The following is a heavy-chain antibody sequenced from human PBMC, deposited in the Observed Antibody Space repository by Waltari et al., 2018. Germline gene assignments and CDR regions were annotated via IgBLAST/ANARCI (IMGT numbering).Heavy chain of an antibody. Sequence: QVQLQQWGAGLLKPSATLSLTCAVYGGSFSGYYWSRIRQPPGKGLEWNGEINHSGSNNYRPCLKSGVTVSGDTSKNQFSLKLSSVTAADTAVYYCARMKALRDYYYGMDVWGQGTTVTVSS. CDR1: GGSFSGYY. CDR3: ARMKALRDYYYGMDV. CDR2: INHSGSN. V-gene: IGHV4-34*01. J-gene: IGHJ6*02.